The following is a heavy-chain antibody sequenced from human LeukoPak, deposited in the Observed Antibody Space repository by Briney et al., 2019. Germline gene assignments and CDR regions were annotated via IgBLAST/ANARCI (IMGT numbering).Heavy chain of an antibody. CDR3: AAAAIRNRWRFDP. CDR2: INHSGST. CDR1: DDSFSSHY. D-gene: IGHD2-2*01. Sequence: SETLSLTCAVSDDSFSSHYWTWIRQPPGKGLEWIGEINHSGSTNYNPSLKSRVTISVDTSKNQFSLKLSSVTAADTAVYYCAAAAIRNRWRFDPWGQGTLVTVSS. V-gene: IGHV4-34*01. J-gene: IGHJ5*02.